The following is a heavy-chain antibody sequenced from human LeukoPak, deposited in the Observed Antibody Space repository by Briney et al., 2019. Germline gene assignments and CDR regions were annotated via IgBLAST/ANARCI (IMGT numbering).Heavy chain of an antibody. J-gene: IGHJ4*02. Sequence: ASVKVSCKTSGYTFTSYYIHWLRQAPGQGFEWLGWSDPNSGATKYEHFQGRVTMTWDTSIDTAYMELTRLTSDDTAVYYCARAKPYDNNGYSRELRYWGQGTLVTVSS. CDR1: GYTFTSYY. CDR2: SDPNSGAT. D-gene: IGHD3-22*01. CDR3: ARAKPYDNNGYSRELRY. V-gene: IGHV1-2*02.